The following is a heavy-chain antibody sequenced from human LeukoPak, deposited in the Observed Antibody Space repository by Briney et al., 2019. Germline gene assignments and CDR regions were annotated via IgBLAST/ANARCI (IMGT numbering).Heavy chain of an antibody. CDR3: ARGGGGGNSGFDY. CDR1: GYTFTCYY. D-gene: IGHD4-23*01. J-gene: IGHJ4*02. CDR2: IIPIFGTA. Sequence: SVKVSCKASGYTFTCYYMHWVRQAPGQGLEWMGGIIPIFGTANYAQKFQGRVTITADESTSTAYMELSSLRSENTAVYYCARGGGGGNSGFDYWGQGTLVTVSS. V-gene: IGHV1-69*13.